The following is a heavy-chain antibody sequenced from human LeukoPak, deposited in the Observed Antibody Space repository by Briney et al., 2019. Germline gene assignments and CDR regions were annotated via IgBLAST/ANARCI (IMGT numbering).Heavy chain of an antibody. V-gene: IGHV4-38-2*02. J-gene: IGHJ6*03. CDR2: IYHSGST. CDR3: ASGGYYYYMDV. D-gene: IGHD3-16*01. CDR1: GYSISSGYY. Sequence: SETLSLTCTVSGYSISSGYYWGWIRQPPGKGLEWIGSIYHSGSTYYNPSLKSRVTISVDASKNQFSLKLSSVTAADTAVYYCASGGYYYYMDVWGKGTTVTISS.